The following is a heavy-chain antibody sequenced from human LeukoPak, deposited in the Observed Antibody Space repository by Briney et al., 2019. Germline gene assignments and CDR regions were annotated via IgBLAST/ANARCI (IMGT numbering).Heavy chain of an antibody. Sequence: PGGSLRLSCVGSGFTFSTSAMSWVRQAPGKGLERVSAIGGNGATYYAESVKGRFTISRDTSRNTLYLQMNSLRAEDTAVYNCARHSSQGTFDNWGQGALVTVSS. D-gene: IGHD2-15*01. CDR3: ARHSSQGTFDN. CDR2: IGGNGAT. CDR1: GFTFSTSA. J-gene: IGHJ4*02. V-gene: IGHV3-23*01.